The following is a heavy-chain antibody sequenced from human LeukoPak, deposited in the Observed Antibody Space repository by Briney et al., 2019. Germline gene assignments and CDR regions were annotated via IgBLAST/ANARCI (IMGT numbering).Heavy chain of an antibody. J-gene: IGHJ4*02. Sequence: PSETLSLTCTVSGGSISSSSYYWGWIRQPPGRGLEWIGYIPYSGSTKYNPSLESRVTISVDTSKNQFSLKLSSVTAADTAIYYCARESDVYNPPSFDYWGQGALVTVSS. D-gene: IGHD5-24*01. V-gene: IGHV4-61*01. CDR1: GGSISSSSYY. CDR3: ARESDVYNPPSFDY. CDR2: IPYSGST.